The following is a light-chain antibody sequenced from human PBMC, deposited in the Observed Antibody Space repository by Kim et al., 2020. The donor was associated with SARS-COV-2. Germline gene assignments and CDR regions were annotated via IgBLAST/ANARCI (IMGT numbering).Light chain of an antibody. CDR3: NSRDSSGNHVV. Sequence: ALGQTVRIKCQGDSLRSYYASWYQQKPGQAPVLVIYGKNNRPSGIPDRFAGSISGNTASLTITGAQAEDEADYYGNSRDSSGNHVVFGGGTQLTVL. CDR1: SLRSYY. J-gene: IGLJ2*01. CDR2: GKN. V-gene: IGLV3-19*01.